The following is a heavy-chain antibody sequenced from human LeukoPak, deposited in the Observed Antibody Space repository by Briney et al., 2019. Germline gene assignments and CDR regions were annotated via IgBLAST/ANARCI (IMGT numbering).Heavy chain of an antibody. J-gene: IGHJ5*02. CDR2: ISYDGSNK. D-gene: IGHD3-3*01. Sequence: PGRSLRLSCAASGFTFSSYGMHWVRQAPGKGLEWVAVISYDGSNKYYADSVKGRFTISRDNSKNTLYLQMNSLRAEDTAVYYCAKGGALRFLEWLFIFDPLGQGTLVTVSS. CDR3: AKGGALRFLEWLFIFDP. V-gene: IGHV3-30*18. CDR1: GFTFSSYG.